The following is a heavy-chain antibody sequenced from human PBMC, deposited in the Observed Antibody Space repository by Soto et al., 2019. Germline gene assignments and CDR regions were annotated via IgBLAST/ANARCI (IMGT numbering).Heavy chain of an antibody. D-gene: IGHD6-19*01. CDR1: GGSFSGYY. CDR2: INHSGST. Sequence: SETLSLTCAVYGGSFSGYYWSWIRQPPGKGLEWIGEINHSGSTNYNPSFKSRVTISVDTSKNQFSLKLSSVTAADTAVYYCARGSDSSGFNYFDYWGQGTLVTVSS. V-gene: IGHV4-34*01. J-gene: IGHJ4*02. CDR3: ARGSDSSGFNYFDY.